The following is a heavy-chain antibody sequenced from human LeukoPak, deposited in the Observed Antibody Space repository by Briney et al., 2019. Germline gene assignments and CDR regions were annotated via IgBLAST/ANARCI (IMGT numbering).Heavy chain of an antibody. D-gene: IGHD2-15*01. CDR3: ARDRWELLSNSYHYCGLDV. J-gene: IGHJ6*02. Sequence: GGSLRLSCAASGFTFTTYWMHWVRQAPGKGLVWVSHINSDGSITSYADSVKGRFTISRDNAENSLYLQMNSLRAEDTAVYYCARDRWELLSNSYHYCGLDVWGQGTTVTVSS. CDR2: INSDGSIT. CDR1: GFTFTTYW. V-gene: IGHV3-74*01.